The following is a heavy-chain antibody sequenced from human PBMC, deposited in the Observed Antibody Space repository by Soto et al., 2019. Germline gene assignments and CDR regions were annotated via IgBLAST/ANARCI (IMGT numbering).Heavy chain of an antibody. CDR2: ISSSSSYI. V-gene: IGHV3-21*01. J-gene: IGHJ6*02. CDR3: ARAHHNLAYYYDSSGYIYYYYGMDV. CDR1: GFTFSSYS. D-gene: IGHD3-22*01. Sequence: EVQLVESGGGLVKPGGSLRLSCAASGFTFSSYSMNWVRQAPGKGLEWVSSISSSSSYIYYADSVKGRFTISRDNAKNSLYLQMNSLRAEDTAVYYCARAHHNLAYYYDSSGYIYYYYGMDVWGQGTTVTVSS.